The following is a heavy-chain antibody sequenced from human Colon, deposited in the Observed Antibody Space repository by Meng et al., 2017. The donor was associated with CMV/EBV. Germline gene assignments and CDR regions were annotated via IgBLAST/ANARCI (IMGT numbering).Heavy chain of an antibody. CDR1: GFTFSSYG. V-gene: IGHV3-23*01. CDR3: VRNRGGPYDFWSGYHLDS. D-gene: IGHD3-3*01. J-gene: IGHJ4*02. CDR2: ISDNGSSR. Sequence: GGSLRLSCGASGFTFSSYGMTWVRQAPGKGLEWVSSISDNGSSRYSEDSVMGRFTISRDNSKNTLYLQMNNLKAEDTALYFCVRNRGGPYDFWSGYHLDSWGQGTLVTVSS.